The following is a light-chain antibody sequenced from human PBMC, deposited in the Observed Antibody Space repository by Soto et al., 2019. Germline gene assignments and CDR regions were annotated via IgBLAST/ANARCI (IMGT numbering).Light chain of an antibody. Sequence: QAVVTQPPSVSGAPGQRVTISRTGSSSNIGAGYDVHWYQQLPGTAPKLLIYGNSNRPSGVPDRFSGSKSGTSASLAITGLQAEDEADYYCQSYDSSLSVVFGGGTKLTVL. CDR1: SSNIGAGYD. CDR2: GNS. J-gene: IGLJ2*01. CDR3: QSYDSSLSVV. V-gene: IGLV1-40*01.